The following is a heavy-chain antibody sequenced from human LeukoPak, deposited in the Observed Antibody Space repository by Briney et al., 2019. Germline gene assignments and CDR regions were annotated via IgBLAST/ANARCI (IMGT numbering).Heavy chain of an antibody. Sequence: GGSLRLSCAASGFTFSNYAMHWVRQAPGKGLEWVANIKQDGSEEVYVDSVKGRFTISRDNAKTSLFLQMNTLRAEDTAVYYCARDPYSSTWSYGMDVWGQGTTVSVSS. J-gene: IGHJ6*02. CDR1: GFTFSNYA. D-gene: IGHD6-6*01. CDR2: IKQDGSEE. V-gene: IGHV3-7*05. CDR3: ARDPYSSTWSYGMDV.